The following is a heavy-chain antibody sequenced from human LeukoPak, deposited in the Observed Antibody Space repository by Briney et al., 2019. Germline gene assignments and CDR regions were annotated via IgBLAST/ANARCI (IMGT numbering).Heavy chain of an antibody. J-gene: IGHJ5*02. CDR3: ARSISSTFWFDP. CDR2: VYYNGNT. CDR1: GGSLNNYY. Sequence: SETLSLTCTVSGGSLNNYYWSWIRQPPGKGLEWIGYVYYNGNTNSNPSLKSRVTISVDTSKNQLSLELSSVTAADTAVYYCARSISSTFWFDPWGRGTLVTVSS. V-gene: IGHV4-59*08. D-gene: IGHD6-13*01.